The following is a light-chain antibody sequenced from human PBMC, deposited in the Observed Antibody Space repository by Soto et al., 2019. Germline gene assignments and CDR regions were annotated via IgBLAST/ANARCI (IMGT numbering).Light chain of an antibody. CDR1: QSVNSNY. J-gene: IGKJ1*01. CDR2: GAS. Sequence: EIVLTQSPGTLSLSPGERATLSCRASQSVNSNYLAWYQQKPGQGPRVLMYGASSRATGIPDRFSGSGSGTDFTLTISRQEPEDFAVYYCQQYDSPPRTFGQGTKVEIK. CDR3: QQYDSPPRT. V-gene: IGKV3-20*01.